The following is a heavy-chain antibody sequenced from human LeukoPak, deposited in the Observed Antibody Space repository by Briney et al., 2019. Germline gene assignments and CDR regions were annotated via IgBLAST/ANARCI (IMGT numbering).Heavy chain of an antibody. Sequence: ASVKVSCKASGYTFTSYDINWVRQATGQGLEWMGWMNPNSGGTNYAQKFQGRVTMTRDTSISTAYMELSRLRSDDTAVYYCAREYGVVAAKQYYYYGMDVWGQGTTVTVSS. CDR3: AREYGVVAAKQYYYYGMDV. D-gene: IGHD2-15*01. CDR1: GYTFTSYD. V-gene: IGHV1-2*02. CDR2: MNPNSGGT. J-gene: IGHJ6*02.